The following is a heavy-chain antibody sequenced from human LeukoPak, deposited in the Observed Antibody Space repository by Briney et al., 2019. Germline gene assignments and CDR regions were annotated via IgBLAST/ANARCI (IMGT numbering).Heavy chain of an antibody. CDR3: ARTGWGSGSYYEGHYFDY. CDR2: ISSSSSTI. Sequence: PGGSLRLSCAASGFTFISYEMNWVRQAPGKGLEWVSYISSSSSTIYYADSVKGRFTISRDNAKNSLYLQMNSLRDEDTAVYYCARTGWGSGSYYEGHYFDYWGQGTLVTVSS. V-gene: IGHV3-48*02. J-gene: IGHJ4*02. CDR1: GFTFISYE. D-gene: IGHD3-10*01.